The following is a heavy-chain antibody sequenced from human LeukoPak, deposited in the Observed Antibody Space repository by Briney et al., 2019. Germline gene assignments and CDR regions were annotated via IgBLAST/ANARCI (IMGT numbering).Heavy chain of an antibody. CDR1: GGSFSGYY. V-gene: IGHV4-34*01. J-gene: IGHJ4*02. CDR3: ARGRRGYSYGSFDY. D-gene: IGHD5-18*01. Sequence: PSETLSLTCAVYGGSFSGYYWSWIRQPPGKGLEWIGEINHSGSTNYNPSLKSRVTISVDTSKNQFSLKLSSVTAADTAVYYCARGRRGYSYGSFDYWGQGTLVTVSS. CDR2: INHSGST.